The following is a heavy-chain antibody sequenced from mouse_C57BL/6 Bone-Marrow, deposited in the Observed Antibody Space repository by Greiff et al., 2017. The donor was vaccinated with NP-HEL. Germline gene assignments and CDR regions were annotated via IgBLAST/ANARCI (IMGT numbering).Heavy chain of an antibody. V-gene: IGHV1-19*01. Sequence: VQLKESGPVLVKPGASVKMSCKASGYTFTDYYMNWVKQSHGKSLEWIGVINPYNGGTSYNQKFKGKATLTVDKSSSTAYMELNSLTSEDSAVYYCARSGVVALYYFDYWGQGTTLTVSS. D-gene: IGHD1-1*01. J-gene: IGHJ2*01. CDR1: GYTFTDYY. CDR2: INPYNGGT. CDR3: ARSGVVALYYFDY.